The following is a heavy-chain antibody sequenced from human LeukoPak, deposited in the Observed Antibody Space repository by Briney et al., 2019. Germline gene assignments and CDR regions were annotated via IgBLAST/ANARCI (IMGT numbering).Heavy chain of an antibody. CDR2: ISGGST. V-gene: IGHV3-38-3*01. CDR1: GFTVSSNE. CDR3: ARGRPLGANFWVY. D-gene: IGHD3-16*01. Sequence: GGSLRLSCAASGFTVSSNEMSWVRQAPGKGLEWVSSISGGSTYYADSRKGRFTISRDNSKNTLHLQMNSLRSEDTAVYYCARGRPLGANFWVYWGQGTLVTVSS. J-gene: IGHJ4*02.